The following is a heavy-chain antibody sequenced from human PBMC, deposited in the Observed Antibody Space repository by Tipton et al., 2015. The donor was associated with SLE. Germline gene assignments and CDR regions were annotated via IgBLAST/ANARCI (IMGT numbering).Heavy chain of an antibody. D-gene: IGHD3-10*01. J-gene: IGHJ5*02. V-gene: IGHV4-4*09. CDR1: GGSISSYY. CDR2: IYTSGST. CDR3: ARRITMIQGGGWFDP. Sequence: TLSLTCTVSGGSISSYYWSWIRQPPGKGLEWIGNIYTSGSTNYNPSLKSRVTISVDTSKNQFSLKLSSVTAADTAVYYCARRITMIQGGGWFDPWGQGTLVTVSS.